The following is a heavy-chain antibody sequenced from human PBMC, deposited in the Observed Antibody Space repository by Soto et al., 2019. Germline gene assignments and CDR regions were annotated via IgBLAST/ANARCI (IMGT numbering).Heavy chain of an antibody. J-gene: IGHJ6*02. Sequence: GGSLRLSCAASGFTFSSYAMSWVRQAPGKGLEWVSAISGSGGSTYYADSVKGRFTISRDNSKNTLYLQMNSLRAEDTAVYYCAKGPWVAGPYYYYGMDVWGQGTTVTVSS. CDR3: AKGPWVAGPYYYYGMDV. D-gene: IGHD2-15*01. V-gene: IGHV3-23*01. CDR2: ISGSGGST. CDR1: GFTFSSYA.